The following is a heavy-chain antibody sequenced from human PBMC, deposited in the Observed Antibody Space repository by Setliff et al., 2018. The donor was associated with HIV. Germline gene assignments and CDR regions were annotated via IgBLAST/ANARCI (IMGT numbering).Heavy chain of an antibody. V-gene: IGHV4-4*09. D-gene: IGHD6-13*01. CDR2: IFASGDT. CDR3: ARESLAVGTRWFDP. CDR1: DASINSYY. Sequence: PSETLSLTCTVSDASINSYYWNWIRQPPGKGLEWIGFIFASGDTKYNPSLQSRVSMSIDTSKNQFSLKLRSVTAADTAIYYCARESLAVGTRWFDPWGQGTLVTVSS. J-gene: IGHJ5*02.